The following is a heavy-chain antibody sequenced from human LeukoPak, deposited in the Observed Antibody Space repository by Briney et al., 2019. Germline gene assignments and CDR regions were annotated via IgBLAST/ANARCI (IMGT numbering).Heavy chain of an antibody. CDR2: IRGSGGIT. V-gene: IGHV3-23*01. CDR1: GFTLSSYA. CDR3: AKMSGDCSSASCSSFDY. J-gene: IGHJ4*02. D-gene: IGHD2-2*03. Sequence: GGSLRLSCAVSGFTLSSYAMSWVRQAPGKGLEWVARIRGSGGITNYADSVKGRFTISRDNSKNTLYLQMNSLRADDTAVYFCAKMSGDCSSASCSSFDYWGQGTLVTVSS.